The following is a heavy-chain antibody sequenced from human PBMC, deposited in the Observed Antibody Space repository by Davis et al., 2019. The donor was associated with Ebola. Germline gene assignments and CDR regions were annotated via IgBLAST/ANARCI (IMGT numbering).Heavy chain of an antibody. CDR1: GYTFTGYW. V-gene: IGHV5-51*01. J-gene: IGHJ5*02. CDR3: ARRGLASRWFDP. D-gene: IGHD6-13*01. Sequence: KVSCKASGYTFTGYWIAWVRQVPGKDLEWMGIIYGGDSDTRYSPSIQGQVTISADKSINTAYLHWSSLKASDTAMYYCARRGLASRWFDPWGQGTLVTVSS. CDR2: IYGGDSDT.